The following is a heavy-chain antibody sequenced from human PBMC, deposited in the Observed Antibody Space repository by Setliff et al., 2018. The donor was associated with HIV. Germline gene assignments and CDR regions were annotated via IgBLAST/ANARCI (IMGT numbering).Heavy chain of an antibody. J-gene: IGHJ6*03. CDR2: IYYSGST. Sequence: SETLSLTCTVSGGSISSGGYYWSWIRQHPGKGLEWIGYIYYSGSTYYNPSLKSRVTMSVDTSKNQFSLKLSSVTAADTAVYYCARARGLLPYYYLDVWCKGTTVTVSS. CDR1: GGSISSGGYY. D-gene: IGHD3-10*01. V-gene: IGHV4-31*03. CDR3: ARARGLLPYYYLDV.